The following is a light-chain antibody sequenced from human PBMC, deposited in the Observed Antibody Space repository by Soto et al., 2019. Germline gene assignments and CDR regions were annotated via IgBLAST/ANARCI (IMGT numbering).Light chain of an antibody. CDR2: DAS. J-gene: IGKJ5*01. CDR3: QQRGNWPPIT. V-gene: IGKV3-11*01. CDR1: QSVSSY. Sequence: EIVLTQSPATLSLSPGERATLSCRASQSVSSYLAWYQQKPGQAPRLLIYDASNRASGVPARFSGSGSGTDFTLTISGLEPEDCAVYYCQQRGNWPPITFGQGTRLEIK.